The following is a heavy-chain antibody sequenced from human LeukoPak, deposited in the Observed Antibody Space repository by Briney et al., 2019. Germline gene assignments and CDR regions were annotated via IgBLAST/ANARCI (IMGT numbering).Heavy chain of an antibody. CDR1: GFTFDGYA. Sequence: PGGSLRLSCAASGFTFDGYAMHWVRQAPGKGLEWVSGISWNSGSIGYADSVKGRFTVSRDNAKNSLYLQMNSLRAEDTAVYYCARAETYYDYVWGSYRYPYYFDYWGQGTLVTASS. CDR3: ARAETYYDYVWGSYRYPYYFDY. CDR2: ISWNSGSI. V-gene: IGHV3-9*01. D-gene: IGHD3-16*02. J-gene: IGHJ4*02.